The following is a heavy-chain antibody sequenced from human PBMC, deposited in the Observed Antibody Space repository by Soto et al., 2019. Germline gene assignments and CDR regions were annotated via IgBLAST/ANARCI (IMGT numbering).Heavy chain of an antibody. V-gene: IGHV3-30-3*01. CDR2: MSDDGSNK. Sequence: QVQLVESGGGVVQPGRSLRLSCAASGFTFSSYAMHWVRRAPGKGLERTAVMSDDGSNKYYADAVKGRFTISRDNSKNTLYLQMNSLRPEDTALYYCARDGGAYWGQGTLVIVSS. CDR1: GFTFSSYA. D-gene: IGHD3-16*01. CDR3: ARDGGAY. J-gene: IGHJ4*02.